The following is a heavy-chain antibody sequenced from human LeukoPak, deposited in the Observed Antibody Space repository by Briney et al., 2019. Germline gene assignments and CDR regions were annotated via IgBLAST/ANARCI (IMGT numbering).Heavy chain of an antibody. D-gene: IGHD6-19*01. CDR3: AKGDSGHYPIDC. Sequence: GGSLRLSCAASGFTFNNYAISWGREAPGKGPSCVATIADNPSGTYYADSVKGRFIISRDNSKHTLHMQRNSLRVEDTAIYYCAKGDSGHYPIDCWGQGTLVTVSS. CDR1: GFTFNNYA. CDR2: IADNPSGT. V-gene: IGHV3-23*01. J-gene: IGHJ4*02.